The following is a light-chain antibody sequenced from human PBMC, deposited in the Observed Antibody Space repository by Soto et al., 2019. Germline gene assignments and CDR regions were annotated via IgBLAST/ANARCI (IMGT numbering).Light chain of an antibody. J-gene: IGKJ5*01. CDR2: KAS. CDR1: QSISGW. V-gene: IGKV1-5*03. Sequence: MTQSPATLSAYVGDRVTIPCRASQSISGWLAWYQQKPGKAPNLLIYKASTLESGVPSRFSGSGSGTEFTLTISSLQPEDFATYYCQQRNGYPITFGQGTRLEI. CDR3: QQRNGYPIT.